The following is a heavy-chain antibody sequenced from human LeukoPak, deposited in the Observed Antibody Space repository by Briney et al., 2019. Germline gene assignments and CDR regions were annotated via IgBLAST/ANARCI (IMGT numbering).Heavy chain of an antibody. Sequence: SETLSLTCTVSGGSISSSSYYWGWIRQPPGKGLEWIGSIYYSGSTYYNPSLKSRVTISVDTSKNQFSLKLSSVTAADTAVYYCARRGGYYDFWSGYSTTAYYFDYWGQGTLVTVSS. D-gene: IGHD3-3*01. CDR1: GGSISSSSYY. V-gene: IGHV4-39*07. J-gene: IGHJ4*02. CDR2: IYYSGST. CDR3: ARRGGYYDFWSGYSTTAYYFDY.